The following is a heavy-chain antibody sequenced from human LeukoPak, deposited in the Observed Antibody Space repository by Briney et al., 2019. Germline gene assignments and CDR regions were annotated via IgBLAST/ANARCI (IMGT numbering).Heavy chain of an antibody. CDR1: GFTFSSYS. V-gene: IGHV3-21*01. D-gene: IGHD3-10*01. CDR2: ISSSSSYI. Sequence: GRSLRLSCAASGFTFSSYSMNWVRQAPGKGLEWVSSISSSSSYIYYADSVKGRFTISRDNAKNSLYLQMNSLRAEDTAVYYCAREIGSGSYYNGLFDYWGQGTLVTVSS. J-gene: IGHJ4*02. CDR3: AREIGSGSYYNGLFDY.